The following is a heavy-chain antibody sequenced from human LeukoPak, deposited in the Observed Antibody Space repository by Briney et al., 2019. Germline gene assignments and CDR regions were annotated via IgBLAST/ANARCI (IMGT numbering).Heavy chain of an antibody. CDR2: INHSGST. CDR1: GGSFSGYY. J-gene: IGHJ4*02. CDR3: ARGELLSDY. D-gene: IGHD1-26*01. Sequence: ETLSLTCSVYGGSFSGYYWSWIRQPPGKGLEWIGEINHSGSTNYNPSLKSRVTISVDTSKNQFSLKLSSVTAADTAVYYCARGELLSDYWGQGTLVTVSS. V-gene: IGHV4-34*01.